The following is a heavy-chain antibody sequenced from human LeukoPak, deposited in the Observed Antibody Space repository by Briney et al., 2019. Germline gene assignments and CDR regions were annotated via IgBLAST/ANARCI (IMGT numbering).Heavy chain of an antibody. J-gene: IGHJ4*02. CDR1: GFTFSNYA. CDR3: AKKWGVGTTTLDYFDY. V-gene: IGHV3-23*01. D-gene: IGHD1-26*01. CDR2: ISGSGGST. Sequence: GGSLRLSCAASGFTFSNYAMSWVRQAPGKGLEWVSGISGSGGSTYYADSVKGRFTISRDNSKNTLYLQMNSLTDEDTAVYYCAKKWGVGTTTLDYFDYWGQGTLVTVSS.